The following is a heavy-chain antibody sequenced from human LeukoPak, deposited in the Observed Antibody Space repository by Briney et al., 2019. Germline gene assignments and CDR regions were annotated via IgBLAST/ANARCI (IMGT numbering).Heavy chain of an antibody. CDR2: INPSGGST. J-gene: IGHJ6*03. CDR3: ARGAGSSSWPHYYYYYMDV. D-gene: IGHD6-13*01. V-gene: IGHV1-46*01. CDR1: GYTFTSYY. Sequence: ASVKVSCKASGYTFTSYYMHWVRQAPGQGLEWMGIINPSGGSTSYAQKFQGRVTMTRDTSTSTVYMELSSLRPEDTAVYYCARGAGSSSWPHYYYYYMDVWGKGTTVTVSS.